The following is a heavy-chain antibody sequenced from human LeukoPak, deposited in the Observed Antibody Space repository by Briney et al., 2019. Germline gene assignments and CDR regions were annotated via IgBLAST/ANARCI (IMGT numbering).Heavy chain of an antibody. CDR3: AKAVGSISWSFDY. V-gene: IGHV3-30*18. CDR1: GFTFSTYA. Sequence: GGAPRLSCGASGFTFSTYAMHWVRQAPGKGLEWVALISHDGSDKNYADSVKGRFTISRDNSNSTLYLQMDSLRGDDAAVYYCAKAVGSISWSFDYWGQGTLVTVSS. D-gene: IGHD6-13*01. J-gene: IGHJ4*02. CDR2: ISHDGSDK.